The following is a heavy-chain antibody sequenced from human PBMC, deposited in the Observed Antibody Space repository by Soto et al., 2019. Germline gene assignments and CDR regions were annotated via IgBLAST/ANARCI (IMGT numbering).Heavy chain of an antibody. D-gene: IGHD3-9*01. CDR2: ISAYNGNT. Sequence: GASVKVSCKASGYTFPRYGINWVRDAPGQGLEWMGWISAYNGNTNYAQKLQGRVTMTTETSTSTAYMELNSLRAEDTAVYYCAKDSTYYDILTGHYYYYYGMDVWGQGTTVTVSS. CDR3: AKDSTYYDILTGHYYYYYGMDV. V-gene: IGHV1-18*04. CDR1: GYTFPRYG. J-gene: IGHJ6*02.